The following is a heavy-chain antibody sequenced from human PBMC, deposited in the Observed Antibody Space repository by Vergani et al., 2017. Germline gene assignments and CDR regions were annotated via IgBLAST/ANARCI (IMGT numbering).Heavy chain of an antibody. D-gene: IGHD3-10*01. J-gene: IGHJ4*02. Sequence: QVQLVQSGAEVKKPGTSVKVSCKASGYSFTSYDINWVRQATVQGLEWMGWLNPKSGNTGHAQKFQGRVTMTRNTSISTAYMELSSLRSDDTAVYYCARGITVVRGASGYWGQGTLVTVSS. CDR3: ARGITVVRGASGY. CDR1: GYSFTSYD. CDR2: LNPKSGNT. V-gene: IGHV1-8*01.